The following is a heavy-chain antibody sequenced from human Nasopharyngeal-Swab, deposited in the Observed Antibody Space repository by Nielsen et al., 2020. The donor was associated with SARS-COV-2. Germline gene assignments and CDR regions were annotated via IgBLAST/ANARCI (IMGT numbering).Heavy chain of an antibody. CDR2: IKQGGSEQ. CDR3: ASRGASADPSTRDLPFSRRTFDL. D-gene: IGHD6-13*01. CDR1: GFPFRNYY. J-gene: IGHJ2*01. V-gene: IGHV3-7*05. Sequence: GESLKISCAASGFPFRNYYMTWVRQPPGKGLEWVANIKQGGSEQFYVDSVKGRFTISRDNSKNTVSLQMNSLRAEDTAVYYCASRGASADPSTRDLPFSRRTFDLWGRGPLVTVSS.